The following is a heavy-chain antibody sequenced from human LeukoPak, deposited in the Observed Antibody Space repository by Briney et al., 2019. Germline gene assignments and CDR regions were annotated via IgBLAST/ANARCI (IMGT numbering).Heavy chain of an antibody. Sequence: GASVKVSCKVSGYTLIKFSMHWVRQAPGEGLEWMGGFDPENDETFYAQKFQGRVTMTEDPSTDTAYMELSSLRYEDTAVYYCATIYYYDRSDYYRLDYWGQGTLVTVSS. J-gene: IGHJ4*02. CDR3: ATIYYYDRSDYYRLDY. D-gene: IGHD3-22*01. CDR1: GYTLIKFS. CDR2: FDPENDET. V-gene: IGHV1-24*01.